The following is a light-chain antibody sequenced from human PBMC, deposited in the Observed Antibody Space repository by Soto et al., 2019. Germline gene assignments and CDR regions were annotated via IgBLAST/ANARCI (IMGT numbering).Light chain of an antibody. CDR1: ISNVGSYNL. V-gene: IGLV2-23*02. CDR3: YAYEGGRV. J-gene: IGLJ3*02. Sequence: QSVLTQPASVSGSPGQSITISCTGTISNVGSYNLVSWYQQHPGKAPKLIIYEVNKRPPGVSNRFSGSKSGNTASLTISGLQTEDEADYYCYAYEGGRVFGGGTKLTVL. CDR2: EVN.